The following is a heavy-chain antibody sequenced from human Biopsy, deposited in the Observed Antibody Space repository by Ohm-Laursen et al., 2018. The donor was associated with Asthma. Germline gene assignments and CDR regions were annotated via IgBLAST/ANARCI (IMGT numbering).Heavy chain of an antibody. CDR1: GGYLTGHY. V-gene: IGHV4-34*01. J-gene: IGHJ5*02. CDR2: IDQSGYT. CDR3: ARAAITGIRGWFDP. Sequence: GTLSLTCIVYGGYLTGHYWNWIRQPPGKGLEWIGEIDQSGYTNYNPSLKSRVTTSADTSKNQFHLNLSSVTAADTAVYFCARAAITGIRGWFDPWGQGTQVTVSS. D-gene: IGHD1-20*01.